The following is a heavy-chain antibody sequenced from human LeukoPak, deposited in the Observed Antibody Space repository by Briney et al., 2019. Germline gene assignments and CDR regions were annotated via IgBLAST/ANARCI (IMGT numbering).Heavy chain of an antibody. CDR2: ISSSGSTI. D-gene: IGHD3-9*01. Sequence: PGGSLRLSCAASGFTFSSYEMNWVRQAPGKGLEWVSYISSSGSTIYYADSVKGRFTISRDNAKNSLYLQMNSLRAEDTAVYYCARLEGSDILTGYLDYWGQGTLVTVSS. CDR1: GFTFSSYE. J-gene: IGHJ4*02. V-gene: IGHV3-48*03. CDR3: ARLEGSDILTGYLDY.